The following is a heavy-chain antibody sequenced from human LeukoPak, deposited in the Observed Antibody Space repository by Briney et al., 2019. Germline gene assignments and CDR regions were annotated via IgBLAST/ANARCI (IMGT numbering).Heavy chain of an antibody. CDR3: AKDVGGISFYYFDS. Sequence: GGSLRLSCAASGLTFSSYAISWVRQAPGKGLEWVSTITHKRDGPYYVDSVKGRFTISRDNSKDTVYLQMNNLRAEDTAIYYCAKDVGGISFYYFDSWGQGTLVTVSS. D-gene: IGHD1-26*01. J-gene: IGHJ4*02. CDR1: GLTFSSYA. CDR2: ITHKRDGP. V-gene: IGHV3-23*01.